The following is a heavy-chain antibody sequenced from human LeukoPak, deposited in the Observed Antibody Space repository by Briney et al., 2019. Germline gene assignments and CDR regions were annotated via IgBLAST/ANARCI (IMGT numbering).Heavy chain of an antibody. J-gene: IGHJ4*02. D-gene: IGHD6-19*01. Sequence: GASVKVSCKASGYTFTSYAMHWVRQAPGQRLEWMGWISAYNGNTNYAQKVQGRVTMTTDTSTSTAYMELRSLRSDDTAVYYCAREGWGTYSSGPYYFDYWGLGTLVTVSS. V-gene: IGHV1-18*01. CDR2: ISAYNGNT. CDR3: AREGWGTYSSGPYYFDY. CDR1: GYTFTSYA.